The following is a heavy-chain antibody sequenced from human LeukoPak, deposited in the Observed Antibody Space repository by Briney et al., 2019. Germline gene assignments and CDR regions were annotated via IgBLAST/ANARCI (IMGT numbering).Heavy chain of an antibody. V-gene: IGHV3-53*01. CDR3: ARDRDGYNHFDY. CDR1: GFIVSSNY. Sequence: GGSLRLSCTASGFIVSSNYMNWVRRAPGKGLEWVSVLYSGGSTYYADSVKGRFTISRDNSENTLYLQLNSLRAEDTAVYYCARDRDGYNHFDYWGQGTLVTVSS. CDR2: LYSGGST. D-gene: IGHD5-24*01. J-gene: IGHJ4*02.